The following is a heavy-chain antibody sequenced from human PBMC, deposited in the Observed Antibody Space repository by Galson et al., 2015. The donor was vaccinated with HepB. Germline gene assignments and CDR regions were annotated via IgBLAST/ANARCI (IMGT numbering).Heavy chain of an antibody. V-gene: IGHV3-30*04. CDR1: GFTFSSYA. CDR3: AREFRYYYGSGSYWYFDL. Sequence: SLRLSCAASGFTFSSYAMHWVRQAPGKVLEWVAVISYDGSNKYYADSVKGRFTISRDNSKNTLYLQMNSLRAEDTAVYYCAREFRYYYGSGSYWYFDLWGRGTLVTVSS. J-gene: IGHJ2*01. D-gene: IGHD3-10*01. CDR2: ISYDGSNK.